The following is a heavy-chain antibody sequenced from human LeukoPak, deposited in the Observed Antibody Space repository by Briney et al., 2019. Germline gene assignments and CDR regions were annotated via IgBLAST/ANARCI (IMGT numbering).Heavy chain of an antibody. CDR3: ARGCYYERSGYCPFDY. V-gene: IGHV3-53*01. D-gene: IGHD3-22*01. CDR1: GFIVSNNY. J-gene: IGHJ4*02. CDR2: IYSGGGT. Sequence: GGSLRLSCAASGFIVSNNYMNWVRQAAGKGLEWVSIIYSGGGTYYADSVKGRFTISRDNSKNTLYIQMNSLRADDTAVYYCARGCYYERSGYCPFDYWGPGTLVTVSS.